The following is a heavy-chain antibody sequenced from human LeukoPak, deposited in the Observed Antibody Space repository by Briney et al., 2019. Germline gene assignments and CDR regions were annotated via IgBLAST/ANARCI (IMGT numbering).Heavy chain of an antibody. CDR3: AKVRRPIAVAGSFDY. CDR1: GFTFDDYA. Sequence: PGGSLRLSCAASGFTFDDYAMHWVRQAPGKGLEWVSGISWNSGSIGYADSVKGRFTISRDNAKNSLYLQMNSLRAEDTALYYCAKVRRPIAVAGSFDYWGQGTLVTVSS. CDR2: ISWNSGSI. D-gene: IGHD6-19*01. V-gene: IGHV3-9*01. J-gene: IGHJ4*02.